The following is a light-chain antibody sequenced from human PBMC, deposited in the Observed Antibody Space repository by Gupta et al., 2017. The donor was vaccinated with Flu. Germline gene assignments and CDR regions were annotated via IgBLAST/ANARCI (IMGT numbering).Light chain of an antibody. CDR1: SSNNGRNY. Sequence: RITICCSGSSSNNGRNYLYWYQHLPGTAPILLIYSNDQRPSGIPDRFSGSKSGTSGSLAISGLRSEDEADYFCAARDDNLDGWVFGGGTKLTVL. CDR3: AARDDNLDGWV. J-gene: IGLJ3*02. V-gene: IGLV1-47*01. CDR2: SND.